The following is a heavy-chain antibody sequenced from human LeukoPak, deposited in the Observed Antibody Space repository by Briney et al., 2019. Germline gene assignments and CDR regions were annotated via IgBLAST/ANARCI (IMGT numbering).Heavy chain of an antibody. J-gene: IGHJ4*02. CDR2: VYTSGST. CDR3: ARERGYSYGRELYFDY. V-gene: IGHV4-61*02. CDR1: GDSISSGSDY. D-gene: IGHD5-18*01. Sequence: SETLSLTCTDSGDSISSGSDYWSWIRQPAGKGLEWIGRVYTSGSTNYNPSFKSRVTISVDTSKNQFSLKLSSVTAADTAVYYCARERGYSYGRELYFDYWGQGTLVTVSS.